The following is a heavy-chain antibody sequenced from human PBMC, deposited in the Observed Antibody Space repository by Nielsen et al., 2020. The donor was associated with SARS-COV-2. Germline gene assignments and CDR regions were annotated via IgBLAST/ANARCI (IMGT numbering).Heavy chain of an antibody. Sequence: VRQAPGKGLEYVSAISSNGGSTYYADSVKGRFTISRDNTKNSLYLQMNSLRDEDTAVYYCARGDYSSSPFDYWGQGTLVTVSS. D-gene: IGHD6-6*01. CDR2: ISSNGGST. V-gene: IGHV3-64*04. J-gene: IGHJ4*02. CDR3: ARGDYSSSPFDY.